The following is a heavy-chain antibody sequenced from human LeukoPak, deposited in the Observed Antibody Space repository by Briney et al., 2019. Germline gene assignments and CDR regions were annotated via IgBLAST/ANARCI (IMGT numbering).Heavy chain of an antibody. CDR2: VYPGDSDA. CDR1: GYTFSSYW. Sequence: GESLKISXRGSGYTFSSYWIAWVRQMPGKGREWMGLVYPGDSDAKYSPSFQGQVTLSADKSINTAYLQWTSLKASDTAMYYCSRRNPMSGDSFDYWGQETLVSVSS. V-gene: IGHV5-51*01. CDR3: SRRNPMSGDSFDY. J-gene: IGHJ4*02. D-gene: IGHD4-17*01.